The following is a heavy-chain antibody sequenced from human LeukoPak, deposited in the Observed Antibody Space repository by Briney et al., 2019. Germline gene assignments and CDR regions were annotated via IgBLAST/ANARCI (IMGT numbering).Heavy chain of an antibody. V-gene: IGHV1-18*01. Sequence: ASVKLSCTASGYTFTSYGISWVRQAPGQGLEWMGWISAYNGNTNYAQKLHGRVTMTTDTSTSTAYMELRRLRSDDTAVYSCASTSYYYDSSGYYYWGQGTMVTVSS. CDR1: GYTFTSYG. J-gene: IGHJ4*02. D-gene: IGHD3-22*01. CDR3: ASTSYYYDSSGYYY. CDR2: ISAYNGNT.